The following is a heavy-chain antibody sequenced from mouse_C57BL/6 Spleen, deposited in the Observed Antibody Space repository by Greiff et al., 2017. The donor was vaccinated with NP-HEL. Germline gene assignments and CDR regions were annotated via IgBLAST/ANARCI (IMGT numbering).Heavy chain of an antibody. CDR1: GYTSTSYW. CDR3: ARGNLFIGMDY. D-gene: IGHD1-1*01. Sequence: QVQLQQPGAELVKPGASVKLSCKASGYTSTSYWMHWLKQRPGQGLEWIGMIHPNSGSTNYNEKFKSKATLTVDKSSSTAYMQLSSLTSEDSAVYYCARGNLFIGMDYWGQGTSVTVSS. CDR2: IHPNSGST. J-gene: IGHJ4*01. V-gene: IGHV1-64*01.